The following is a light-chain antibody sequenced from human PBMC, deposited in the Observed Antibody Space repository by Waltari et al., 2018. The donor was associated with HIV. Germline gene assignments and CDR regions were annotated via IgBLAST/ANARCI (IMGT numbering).Light chain of an antibody. V-gene: IGLV1-47*01. CDR3: STWDDRLSDRV. CDR2: RNV. Sequence: SVLTQPPSASGTPGQRFTISCSGGSSNIGSNYVYWFQQLPGAAPQLLSYRNVQRPSGVPDRFAGSKSGSSASLAISGLLSEDEAVYYCSTWDDRLSDRVFGGGTKLTVL. CDR1: SSNIGSNY. J-gene: IGLJ3*02.